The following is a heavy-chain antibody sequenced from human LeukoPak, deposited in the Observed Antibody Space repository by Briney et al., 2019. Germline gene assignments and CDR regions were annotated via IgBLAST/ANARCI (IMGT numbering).Heavy chain of an antibody. CDR2: TYYRSKWYN. CDR3: ARGKNYGFDH. CDR1: GDSVSSSSAG. V-gene: IGHV6-1*01. D-gene: IGHD3-16*01. Sequence: SQTLSLTCAISGDSVSSSSAGWNWIRQSPSRDLEWLGRTYYRSKWYNEYAVSVRSRITVNPDTSKNQFSLQLNSVIPEDTAVYYCARGKNYGFDHWGQGSLVTVSS. J-gene: IGHJ4*02.